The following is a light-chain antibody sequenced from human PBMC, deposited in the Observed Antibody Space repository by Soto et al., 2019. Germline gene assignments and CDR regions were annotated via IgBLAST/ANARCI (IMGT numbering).Light chain of an antibody. CDR1: KLGNKY. J-gene: IGLJ2*01. Sequence: SYELTQPPSVSVSPGQTASITCSGHKLGNKYACWYQQKPGQSPVLVIYQDTKRPSGIPERFSGSNSGNTATLTISGTQAMDEADYFCQAWDSSTVVFGGGTKLTFL. CDR2: QDT. CDR3: QAWDSSTVV. V-gene: IGLV3-1*01.